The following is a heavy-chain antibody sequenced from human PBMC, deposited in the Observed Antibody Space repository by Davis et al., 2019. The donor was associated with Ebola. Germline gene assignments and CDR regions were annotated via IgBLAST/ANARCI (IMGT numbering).Heavy chain of an antibody. D-gene: IGHD6-6*01. CDR3: ARDFYSSSSGYFDY. Sequence: GESLKISCAASGFTVSSNYMSWVRQAPGKGLEWVSVIYSGGSTYYADSVKGRFTISRDNSKNTLYLQMNSLRAEDTAVYYCARDFYSSSSGYFDYWGQGTLVTVSS. V-gene: IGHV3-66*01. CDR2: IYSGGST. J-gene: IGHJ4*02. CDR1: GFTVSSNY.